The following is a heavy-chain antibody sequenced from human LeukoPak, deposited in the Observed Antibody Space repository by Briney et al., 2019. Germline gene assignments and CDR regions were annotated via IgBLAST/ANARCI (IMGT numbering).Heavy chain of an antibody. Sequence: SETLSLTCTVSGGSTSSSGYYCGWVRQPPGKWLEWIGSIYISGRTYYNPSLKSRFTIYVDTSKNQSSLNVSSVTAADTGVDCCAGLESGTVSGWGQGTLVTVS. J-gene: IGHJ4*02. D-gene: IGHD3-3*01. CDR2: IYISGRT. V-gene: IGHV4-39*01. CDR3: AGLESGTVSG. CDR1: GGSTSSSGYY.